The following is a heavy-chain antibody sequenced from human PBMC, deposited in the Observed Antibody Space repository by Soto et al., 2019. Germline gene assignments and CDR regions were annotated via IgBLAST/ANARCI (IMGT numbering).Heavy chain of an antibody. D-gene: IGHD3-3*01. CDR3: ARGLYDLMMRH. J-gene: IGHJ4*02. V-gene: IGHV4-34*01. CDR2: INHSGST. Sequence: QVQLQQWGAGLLKPSETLSLTCAVYGGSFSGYYWSWIRQPPRKGLEWIGEINHSGSTNYNPSLKSRVTISVDTSKNQFSLKLSSVTAADTAVYYCARGLYDLMMRHWGQGTLVTVSS. CDR1: GGSFSGYY.